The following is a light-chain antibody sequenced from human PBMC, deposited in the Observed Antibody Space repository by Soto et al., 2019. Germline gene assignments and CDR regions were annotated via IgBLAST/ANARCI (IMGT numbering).Light chain of an antibody. CDR1: SSDLGSYNL. CDR2: DVT. J-gene: IGLJ1*01. CDR3: CSYAGYSTYV. Sequence: QSVLAQPAYVAGSPGQSMAISCTGTSSDLGSYNLVSWYQQHPGKALKLMIYDVTKRPSVLSNGFSGSKTGKAASLPISGLQAEDAGDYYCCSYAGYSTYVFGTGTKATVL. V-gene: IGLV2-23*02.